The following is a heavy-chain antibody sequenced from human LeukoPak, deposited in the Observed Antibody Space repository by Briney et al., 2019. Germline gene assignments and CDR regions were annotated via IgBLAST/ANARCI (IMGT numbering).Heavy chain of an antibody. D-gene: IGHD1-26*01. Sequence: GGSLRLSCAASGFTFSDYYMSWIRQAPGKGLEWLSYISSSGTTIYYADSVKGRFTISRDNAKNSLYLQMNGLRAEDTAVYYCAKEPLVGATIPSGAFDIWGQGTMVTVSS. CDR1: GFTFSDYY. CDR2: ISSSGTTI. J-gene: IGHJ3*02. V-gene: IGHV3-11*04. CDR3: AKEPLVGATIPSGAFDI.